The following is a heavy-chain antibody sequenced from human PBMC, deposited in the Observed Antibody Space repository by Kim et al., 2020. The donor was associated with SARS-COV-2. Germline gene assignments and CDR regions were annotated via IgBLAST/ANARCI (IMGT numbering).Heavy chain of an antibody. CDR3: ARTSYSYGYGYYFDY. Sequence: PSFQGQVTISADKSISTAYLQWSSLKASDTAMYYCARTSYSYGYGYYFDYWGQGTLVTVSS. D-gene: IGHD5-18*01. V-gene: IGHV5-51*01. J-gene: IGHJ4*02.